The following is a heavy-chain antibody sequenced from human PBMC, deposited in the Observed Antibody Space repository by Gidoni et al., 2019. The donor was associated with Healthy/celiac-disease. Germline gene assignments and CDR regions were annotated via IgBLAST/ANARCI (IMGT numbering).Heavy chain of an antibody. CDR1: GDSVSSNSAA. CDR2: TYHRAKWYN. V-gene: IGHV6-1*01. J-gene: IGHJ6*02. Sequence: QVQLQQSGPGLVKPSQTLSLTCAISGDSVSSNSAAWNWLRQSPSRGLEWLGRTYHRAKWYNAYAVSVKSRITINPDTSKNQFSLQLNSVTPEDTAVYYCASSETDYYYGMDVWGQGTTVTVSS. CDR3: ASSETDYYYGMDV.